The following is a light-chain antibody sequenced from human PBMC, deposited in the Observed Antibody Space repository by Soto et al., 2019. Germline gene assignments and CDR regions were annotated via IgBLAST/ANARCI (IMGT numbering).Light chain of an antibody. V-gene: IGLV2-23*02. J-gene: IGLJ7*01. CDR1: SSDVGSYKL. CDR3: CSYAGTSTHAV. CDR2: EVS. Sequence: QSVLTQPASVSGSPGQSITISCTGTSSDVGSYKLVSWYQQHPGKAPKLMISEVSKRPSGISDRFSGSKSGSTASLTISGLQPADEADYYCCSYAGTSTHAVFGGGTQLTVL.